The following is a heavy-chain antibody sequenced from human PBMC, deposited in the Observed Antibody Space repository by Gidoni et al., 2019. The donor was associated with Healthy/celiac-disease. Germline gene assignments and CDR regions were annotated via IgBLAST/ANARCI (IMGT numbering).Heavy chain of an antibody. CDR2: IYTSGST. J-gene: IGHJ6*03. CDR1: GGSISSGSYY. Sequence: QVQLQESGPGLVKPSQTLSLTCTVAGGSISSGSYYWSWIRQPAGTGLEWIGRIYTSGSTNYNPSLKSRVTMSVDTSKNQFSLKLSSVTAADTAVYYCARAGTVEYYYYYYMDVWGKGTTVTVSS. D-gene: IGHD4-17*01. V-gene: IGHV4-61*02. CDR3: ARAGTVEYYYYYYMDV.